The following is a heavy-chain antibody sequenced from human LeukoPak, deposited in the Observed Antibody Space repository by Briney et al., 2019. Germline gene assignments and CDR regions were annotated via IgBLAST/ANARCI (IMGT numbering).Heavy chain of an antibody. CDR3: KSGGAAPGSFDY. V-gene: IGHV3-7*01. CDR2: IKYDGSED. Sequence: GGSLRLSCAASGFTFSRYCMSWMRQAPGKGLEWVANIKYDGSEDYYVDSVKGRFTISRDNAKNTLYLQLNSLRVEDTAVYYCKSGGAAPGSFDYWGQGTLVTVSP. D-gene: IGHD1-1*01. J-gene: IGHJ4*02. CDR1: GFTFSRYC.